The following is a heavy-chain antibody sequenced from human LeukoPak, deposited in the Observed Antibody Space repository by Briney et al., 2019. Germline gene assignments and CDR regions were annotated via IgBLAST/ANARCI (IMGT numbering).Heavy chain of an antibody. D-gene: IGHD6-13*01. Sequence: GRSLRLSCAASGFTFSSYGMHWVRQAPGKGLEWVAVIWYDGSNKYYADSVKGRFTISRDNSKNTLYLQMNSLRAEDTAVYYCARDAYSSSWYNAFDIWGQGTMVTVSS. CDR3: ARDAYSSSWYNAFDI. V-gene: IGHV3-33*01. CDR1: GFTFSSYG. CDR2: IWYDGSNK. J-gene: IGHJ3*02.